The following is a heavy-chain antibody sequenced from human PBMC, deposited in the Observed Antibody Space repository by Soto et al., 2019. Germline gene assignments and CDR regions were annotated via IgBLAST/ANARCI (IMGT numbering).Heavy chain of an antibody. CDR1: GFTVSSNY. CDR3: AREIYYYGMDV. V-gene: IGHV3-53*01. J-gene: IGHJ6*02. Sequence: HPGGSLRLSCAASGFTVSSNYMSWVRQAPGKGLEWVSVIYSGGSTYYADSVKGRFTISRDNSKNTLYLQMNSLRAEDTAVYYCAREIYYYGMDVWGQGTTVTVSS. CDR2: IYSGGST.